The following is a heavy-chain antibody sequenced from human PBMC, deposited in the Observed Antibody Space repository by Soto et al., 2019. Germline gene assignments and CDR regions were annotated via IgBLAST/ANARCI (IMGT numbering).Heavy chain of an antibody. CDR3: ARDESGMTSDY. CDR2: ISAYNRQP. V-gene: IGHV1-18*04. Sequence: GASVKVSCKASGYTFTSYGNNWVRKAPGQGLVWVVCISAYNRQPNYAQKLQGRVTMTTDTSTSTAYMEPTSLRSDDTAVYYCARDESGMTSDYWGQGTLVTVSS. CDR1: GYTFTSYG. J-gene: IGHJ4*02. D-gene: IGHD6-13*01.